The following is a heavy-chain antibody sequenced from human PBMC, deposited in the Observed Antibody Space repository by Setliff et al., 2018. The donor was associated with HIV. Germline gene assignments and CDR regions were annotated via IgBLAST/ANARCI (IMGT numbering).Heavy chain of an antibody. CDR1: GGSISISD. CDR3: ARQVSGWDAFDI. CDR2: INHSGST. Sequence: ETLSLTCTVSGGSISISDWSWIRQPPGKGLEWIGEINHSGSTKYNPSLKSRVTISVDTSKNVFFLKMSSVTAADTAVYYCARQVSGWDAFDIWGQGTVVTVSS. J-gene: IGHJ3*02. V-gene: IGHV4-34*01. D-gene: IGHD3-10*01.